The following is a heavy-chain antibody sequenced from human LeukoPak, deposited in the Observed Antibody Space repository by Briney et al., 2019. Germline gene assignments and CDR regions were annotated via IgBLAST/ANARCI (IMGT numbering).Heavy chain of an antibody. CDR3: AKGPTMTTVTTVFDY. J-gene: IGHJ4*02. Sequence: PGGSLRLSRAASGFTFSDYWLHWVRQAPGKGLVWVSRINPDGSSASYADSVKGRFTISRDNAKNTLYLQMNSLRAEDTAVYYCAKGPTMTTVTTVFDYWGQGTLVTVSS. CDR1: GFTFSDYW. CDR2: INPDGSSA. D-gene: IGHD4-17*01. V-gene: IGHV3-74*01.